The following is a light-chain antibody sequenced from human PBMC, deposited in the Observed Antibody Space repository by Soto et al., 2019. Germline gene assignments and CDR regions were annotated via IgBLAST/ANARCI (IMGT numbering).Light chain of an antibody. Sequence: QSALTQPPSASGSPGQSVTISCTGTSSDVGGYDFVSWYQQHPGKAPHLIIYEVNKRPSGVPDRFSGSKSGNTASLAVSGLPADDEAAYYCSSYTGNNGVLFGGGTKLTVL. CDR2: EVN. V-gene: IGLV2-8*01. J-gene: IGLJ2*01. CDR1: SSDVGGYDF. CDR3: SSYTGNNGVL.